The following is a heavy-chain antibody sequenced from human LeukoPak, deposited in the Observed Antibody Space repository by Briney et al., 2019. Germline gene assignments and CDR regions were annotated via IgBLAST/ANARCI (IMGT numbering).Heavy chain of an antibody. J-gene: IGHJ4*02. Sequence: GASVKVSCKASGYTFTTYAMNWVRQAPGQGLGWMGWINTNTGNPTSAQGFTGRFVFSLDTSVSTAYLQISSLKAEDTAVYYCARDQRGGATGFDYWGQGTLVTVSS. CDR3: ARDQRGGATGFDY. CDR2: INTNTGNP. D-gene: IGHD6-13*01. V-gene: IGHV7-4-1*02. CDR1: GYTFTTYA.